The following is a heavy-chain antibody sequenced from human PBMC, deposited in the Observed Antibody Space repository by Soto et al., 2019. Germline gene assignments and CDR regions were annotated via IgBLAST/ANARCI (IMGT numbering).Heavy chain of an antibody. D-gene: IGHD3-22*01. J-gene: IGHJ5*02. V-gene: IGHV3-48*03. Sequence: GGSLRLSCAASGFTFSSYEMNWVRQAPGKGLEWVSYISSSGSTVYYADPVKGRFTIFKTNAKNSLLLQMTSISADDTVVYYCARPSEYYDSSGYGSWGQGSLVTVSS. CDR1: GFTFSSYE. CDR2: ISSSGSTV. CDR3: ARPSEYYDSSGYGS.